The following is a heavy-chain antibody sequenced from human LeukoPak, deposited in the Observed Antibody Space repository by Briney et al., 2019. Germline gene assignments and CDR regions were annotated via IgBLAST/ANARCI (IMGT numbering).Heavy chain of an antibody. D-gene: IGHD4-23*01. CDR1: GYTFTSYD. J-gene: IGHJ4*02. V-gene: IGHV3-30*18. Sequence: SCKASGYTFTSYDINWVRQAPGKGLEWVAVISNDGSNKYYADSVKGRFTISRDNSKNMLYLQMNSLRAEDTAVYYCAKGLSGGGQRGYFDYWGQGTLVTVSS. CDR2: ISNDGSNK. CDR3: AKGLSGGGQRGYFDY.